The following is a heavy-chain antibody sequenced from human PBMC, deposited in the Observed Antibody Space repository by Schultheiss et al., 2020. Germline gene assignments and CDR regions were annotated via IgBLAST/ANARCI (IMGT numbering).Heavy chain of an antibody. CDR2: ISSSSSYT. D-gene: IGHD6-19*01. J-gene: IGHJ6*02. V-gene: IGHV3-11*06. CDR1: GGSISSGSYY. Sequence: LSLTCTVSGGSISSGSYYWSWIRQAPGKGLEWVSYISSSSSYTNYADSVKGRFTISRDNAKNSLYLQMNSLRAEDTAVYYCARDQGIAVAGEIYGMDVWGQGTTVTVS. CDR3: ARDQGIAVAGEIYGMDV.